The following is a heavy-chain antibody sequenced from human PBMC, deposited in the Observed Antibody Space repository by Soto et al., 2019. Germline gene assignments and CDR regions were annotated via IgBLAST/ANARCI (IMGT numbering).Heavy chain of an antibody. CDR1: DGSISSYY. CDR3: ARLRWLQIPFFDY. Sequence: ETLSLTCTVSDGSISSYYWSWIRQPPGKGLEWIGHIYYSGSTNYNPSLKSRVTISVDTSKNQFSLKLSSVTAADTAVYYCARLRWLQIPFFDYWGQGTLVTVSS. D-gene: IGHD5-12*01. J-gene: IGHJ4*02. V-gene: IGHV4-59*01. CDR2: IYYSGST.